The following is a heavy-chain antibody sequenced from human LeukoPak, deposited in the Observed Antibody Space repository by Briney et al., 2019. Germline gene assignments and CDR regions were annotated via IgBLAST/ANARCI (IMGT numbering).Heavy chain of an antibody. CDR1: GYTFTGYY. CDR2: INPNSGGT. J-gene: IGHJ1*01. Sequence: ASAKVSCKASGYTFTGYYMHWVRQAPGQGLEWMGWINPNSGGTNYAQKFQGRVTMTRDTSISTAYMELSRLRSDDTAVYYCARDLDGYCSSTSCPRPWGQGTLVTVSS. CDR3: ARDLDGYCSSTSCPRP. V-gene: IGHV1-2*02. D-gene: IGHD2-2*03.